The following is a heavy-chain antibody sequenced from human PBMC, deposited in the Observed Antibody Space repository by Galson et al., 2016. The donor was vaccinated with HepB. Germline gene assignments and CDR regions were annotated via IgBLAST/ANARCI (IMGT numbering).Heavy chain of an antibody. CDR1: GFTVSNKY. J-gene: IGHJ3*01. V-gene: IGHV3-53*01. CDR3: WGGGDFWGDSFDV. CDR2: IYDGYKT. D-gene: IGHD2-21*02. Sequence: SLRLSCAASGFTVSNKYMSWVRQAPGKGLECVSVIYDGYKTYYADSVKGRFTISRDISKSTLSLQMNSLRDEDTAVYYCWGGGDFWGDSFDVWGQGTMVIVSS.